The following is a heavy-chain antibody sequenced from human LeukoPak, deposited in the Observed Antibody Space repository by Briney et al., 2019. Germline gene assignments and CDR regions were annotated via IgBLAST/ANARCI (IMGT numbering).Heavy chain of an antibody. D-gene: IGHD5-24*01. CDR2: ISYDGSNK. J-gene: IGHJ3*02. Sequence: GGSLRLSCAASGFTFSSYGMHWVRQAPGKGLEWVAVISYDGSNKYYADSVKGRFTISRDNSKNTLYLQMNRLRAEDTAVYYCAKDELMATIHDAFDIWGQGTMVTVSS. V-gene: IGHV3-30*18. CDR1: GFTFSSYG. CDR3: AKDELMATIHDAFDI.